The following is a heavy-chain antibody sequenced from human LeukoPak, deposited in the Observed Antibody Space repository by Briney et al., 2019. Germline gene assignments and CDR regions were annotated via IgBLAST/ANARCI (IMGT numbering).Heavy chain of an antibody. CDR1: GFTFDDYG. CDR2: INWNGGST. CDR3: ARTGHSVVVTAVLDY. D-gene: IGHD2-21*02. J-gene: IGHJ4*02. V-gene: IGHV3-20*04. Sequence: PGGSLRLSCAASGFTFDDYGMSWVRQAPGKGLEWVSGINWNGGSTGYADSVKGRFTISRDNAKNSLYLQMNSLRAEDTALYYCARTGHSVVVTAVLDYWGQGTLVTVSS.